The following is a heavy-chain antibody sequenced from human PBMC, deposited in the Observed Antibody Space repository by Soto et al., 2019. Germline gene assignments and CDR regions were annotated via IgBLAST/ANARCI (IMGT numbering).Heavy chain of an antibody. V-gene: IGHV3-33*01. CDR3: ARERFDRPPPEFDY. CDR2: IWYDGSNK. D-gene: IGHD3-10*01. J-gene: IGHJ4*01. Sequence: GGSLRLSCAASGFTFSSYGMHWVRQAPGKGLEWVAVIWYDGSNKYYADSVKGRFTISRDNSKNTLYLQMNSLRAEDTAVYYCARERFDRPPPEFDYWVHGTLVTVSS. CDR1: GFTFSSYG.